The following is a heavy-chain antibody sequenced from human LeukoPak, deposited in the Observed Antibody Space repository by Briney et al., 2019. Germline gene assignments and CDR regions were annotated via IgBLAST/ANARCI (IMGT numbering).Heavy chain of an antibody. D-gene: IGHD3-22*01. J-gene: IGHJ1*01. CDR2: IYPGDSNT. CDR3: AVRMAYDSIGDVNW. CDR1: GYSFINYW. V-gene: IGHV5-51*01. Sequence: GESLKISCKGSGYSFINYWIGWVRQMPGKGLEWMGLIYPGDSNTVYRPSFQGQVTMSADKSISTAYLQWSSLEASDTAMYYCAVRMAYDSIGDVNWWGQGTQVTVSS.